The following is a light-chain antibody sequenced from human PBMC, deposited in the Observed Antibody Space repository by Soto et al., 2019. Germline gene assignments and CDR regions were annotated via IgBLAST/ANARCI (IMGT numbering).Light chain of an antibody. CDR1: SSYVGGYNY. J-gene: IGLJ2*01. CDR2: DVS. Sequence: QSALTQPASVSGSPGQSITISCTGTSSYVGGYNYVSWYQQHPGKAPKLMIYDVSNRPSGVSNRFSGSKSGNTASLTISGLQAEDEADYYCRSYTSSSTVVFGGGTK. V-gene: IGLV2-14*01. CDR3: RSYTSSSTVV.